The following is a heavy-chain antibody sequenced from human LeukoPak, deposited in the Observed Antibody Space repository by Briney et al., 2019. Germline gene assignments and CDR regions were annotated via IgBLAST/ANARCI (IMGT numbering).Heavy chain of an antibody. D-gene: IGHD4-17*01. CDR1: GFTFSSYD. CDR2: IGTAGDT. J-gene: IGHJ4*02. Sequence: GGSLRLSCAASGFTFSSYDMHWVRQATGKGLEWVSAIGTAGDTYYPGSVKGRFTISRENAKNSLYLQMNSLRAGDTAVYYCARGSRDDYGDYAPGFDYWGQGPLVTVSS. CDR3: ARGSRDDYGDYAPGFDY. V-gene: IGHV3-13*01.